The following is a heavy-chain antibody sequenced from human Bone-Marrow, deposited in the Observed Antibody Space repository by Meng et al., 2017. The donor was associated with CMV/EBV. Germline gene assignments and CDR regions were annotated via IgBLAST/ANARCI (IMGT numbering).Heavy chain of an antibody. Sequence: GESLKISCAASGFTFSSYAMSWVRQAPGKGLEWVSVIYSGGSSTYYADSVKGRFTISRDNSKNTLYLQMNSLRAEDTAVYYCAKVWLSYFDYWGQGTLVTVSS. CDR2: IYSGGSST. V-gene: IGHV3-23*03. CDR3: AKVWLSYFDY. J-gene: IGHJ4*02. CDR1: GFTFSSYA. D-gene: IGHD6-19*01.